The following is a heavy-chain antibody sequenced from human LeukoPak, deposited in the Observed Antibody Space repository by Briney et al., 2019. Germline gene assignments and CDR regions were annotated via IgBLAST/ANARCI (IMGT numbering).Heavy chain of an antibody. Sequence: ASVEVSCKASGYTFTSYDINWVRQATGQGLEWMGWMNPNSGNTGYARKFQGRVTMTRNTSISTAYMELSSLRSEDTAVYYCARGRMTTRNWFDPWGQGTLVTVSS. CDR1: GYTFTSYD. J-gene: IGHJ5*02. V-gene: IGHV1-8*01. CDR2: MNPNSGNT. D-gene: IGHD4-17*01. CDR3: ARGRMTTRNWFDP.